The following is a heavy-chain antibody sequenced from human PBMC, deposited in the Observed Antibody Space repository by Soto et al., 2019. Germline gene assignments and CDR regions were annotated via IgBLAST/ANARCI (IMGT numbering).Heavy chain of an antibody. J-gene: IGHJ4*02. V-gene: IGHV4-61*01. Sequence: SETLSLTCTVSGGSISSSSYYWSWIRQPPGKGLGWIGYIYYSGSTNYNPSLKSRVTISVDTSKNQFSLKLSSVTAADTAVYHCARDRRYSYGHFDYWGQGTLVTVSS. CDR1: GGSISSSSYY. CDR2: IYYSGST. D-gene: IGHD5-18*01. CDR3: ARDRRYSYGHFDY.